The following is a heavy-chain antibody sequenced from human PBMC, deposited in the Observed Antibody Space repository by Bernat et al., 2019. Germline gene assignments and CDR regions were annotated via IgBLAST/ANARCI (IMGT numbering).Heavy chain of an antibody. D-gene: IGHD3-22*01. CDR3: ATLYYYDSSGYSLDYYYGMDV. V-gene: IGHV3-30*03. Sequence: QVQLVESGGGVVQPGRSLRLSCAASGFTFSSCGMHWVRQAPGKGLEWVAVISYDGSNKYYADSVKGRFTISRDNSKNTLYLQMNSLRAEDTAVYYCATLYYYDSSGYSLDYYYGMDVWGQGTTVTVSS. CDR2: ISYDGSNK. CDR1: GFTFSSCG. J-gene: IGHJ6*02.